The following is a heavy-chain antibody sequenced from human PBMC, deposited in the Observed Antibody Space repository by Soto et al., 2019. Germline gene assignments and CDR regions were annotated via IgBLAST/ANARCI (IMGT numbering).Heavy chain of an antibody. CDR2: IIPILGIA. Sequence: QLVQSVAEVKKPGSSVKVSCKASGGTFSSYTISWVRQAPGQGLEWMGRIIPILGIANYAQKFQGRVTITADKSTSTAYMELSSLRSEDTAVYYCARDAWDSSGLSSMDVWGQETTVTVSS. CDR3: ARDAWDSSGLSSMDV. D-gene: IGHD6-19*01. V-gene: IGHV1-69*08. J-gene: IGHJ6*01. CDR1: GGTFSSYT.